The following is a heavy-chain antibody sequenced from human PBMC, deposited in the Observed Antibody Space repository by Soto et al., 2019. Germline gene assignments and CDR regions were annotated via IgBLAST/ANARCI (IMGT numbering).Heavy chain of an antibody. V-gene: IGHV4-59*01. J-gene: IGHJ3*02. D-gene: IGHD3-3*01. CDR1: GGSISSYY. CDR2: IYYSGST. Sequence: KTSETLSLTCTVSGGSISSYYWSWIRQHPGKGLEWIGYIYYSGSTYYNPSLKSRVTISVDTSKNQFSLKLSSVTAADTAVYYCARGYESITIFGVVIRLVAFDIWGQGTMVTVSS. CDR3: ARGYESITIFGVVIRLVAFDI.